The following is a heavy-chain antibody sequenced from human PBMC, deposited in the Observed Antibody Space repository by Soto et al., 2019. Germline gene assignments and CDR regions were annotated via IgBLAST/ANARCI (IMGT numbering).Heavy chain of an antibody. D-gene: IGHD2-8*01. J-gene: IGHJ4*02. CDR2: ISGSGGST. V-gene: IGHV3-23*01. Sequence: GGCLRLSCAASGFTVSGDGMSLIRQAPGKGLEWVSAISGSGGSTYYADSVKGRFTISRDNSKNTLYLQMNSLRAEDTAVYYCANLVGYPDFDYSGQRTLVTVSS. CDR1: GFTVSGDG. CDR3: ANLVGYPDFDY.